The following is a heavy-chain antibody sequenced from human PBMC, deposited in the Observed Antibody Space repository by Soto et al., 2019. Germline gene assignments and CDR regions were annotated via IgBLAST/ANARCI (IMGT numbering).Heavy chain of an antibody. CDR2: IYIGGST. V-gene: IGHV3-66*01. J-gene: IGHJ6*03. Sequence: EVQLVESGGGLVQPGGSLRLSCAASGFTVSSNYMNWVRQAPGKGLEWVSLIYIGGSTYYADSVKGRFTISRDNSRNTLYLQMNSLRAEDTAVYYCARGSGSTVNYYYMDVWGKGTTVTVS. D-gene: IGHD4-4*01. CDR1: GFTVSSNY. CDR3: ARGSGSTVNYYYMDV.